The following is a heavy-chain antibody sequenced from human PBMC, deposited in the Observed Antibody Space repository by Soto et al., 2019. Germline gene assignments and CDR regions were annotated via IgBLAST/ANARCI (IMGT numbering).Heavy chain of an antibody. CDR1: GYIFTKYG. V-gene: IGHV1-18*01. CDR2: INVYNGDT. Sequence: ASVKVSCKAQGYIFTKYGIGWVRQAPGHGLEWMGLINVYNGDTNYAQKLQGRVTMTTDTSTSTAYMELRSLRSDDTAVYYCVWGLDVWGQGTTVTVSS. CDR3: VWGLDV. J-gene: IGHJ6*02.